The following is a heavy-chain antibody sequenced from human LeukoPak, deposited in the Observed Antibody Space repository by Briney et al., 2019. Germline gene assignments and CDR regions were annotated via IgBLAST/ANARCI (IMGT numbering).Heavy chain of an antibody. Sequence: SVKVSCKASGYTFTSYGISWVRQAPGQGLEWMGGTIPIFGTANYAQKFQGRVTITADESTSTAYMELSSLRSEDTAVYYCARGMIFGVVLDYYGMDVWGQGTTVTVSS. CDR2: TIPIFGTA. J-gene: IGHJ6*02. V-gene: IGHV1-69*13. CDR3: ARGMIFGVVLDYYGMDV. CDR1: GYTFTSYG. D-gene: IGHD3-3*01.